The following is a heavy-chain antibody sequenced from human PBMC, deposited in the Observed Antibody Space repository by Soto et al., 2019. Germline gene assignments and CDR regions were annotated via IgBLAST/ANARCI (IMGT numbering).Heavy chain of an antibody. V-gene: IGHV3-23*01. D-gene: IGHD6-19*01. J-gene: IGHJ6*02. Sequence: PGGSLRLSCAASGCTFSGYAMSWVRQAPGKGLEWVSAISGSGGSTYYADSVKGRFTISRDNSKNTLYLQMNSLRAEDTAVYYCAKVFSSGWYGGASGMDVWGQGTTVTVSS. CDR3: AKVFSSGWYGGASGMDV. CDR1: GCTFSGYA. CDR2: ISGSGGST.